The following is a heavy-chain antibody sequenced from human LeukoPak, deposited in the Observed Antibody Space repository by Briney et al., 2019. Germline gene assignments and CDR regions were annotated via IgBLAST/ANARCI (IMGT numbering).Heavy chain of an antibody. Sequence: SETLSLTCTGSGGSISSYYWSWLRQPAGKGLEWIGRIYTSGSTNYNPSLKSRVTMSVDTSKNQFSLKLSSVTAADTAVYYCARDLIDYDFWSGSNWFDPWGQGTLVTVSS. J-gene: IGHJ5*02. D-gene: IGHD3-3*01. CDR1: GGSISSYY. CDR3: ARDLIDYDFWSGSNWFDP. CDR2: IYTSGST. V-gene: IGHV4-4*07.